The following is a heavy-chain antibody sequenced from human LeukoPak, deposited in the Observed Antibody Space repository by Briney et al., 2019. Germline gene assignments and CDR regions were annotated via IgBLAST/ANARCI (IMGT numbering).Heavy chain of an antibody. CDR1: GLTFRNYY. CDR3: ASEGRSGLGFFDV. D-gene: IGHD3/OR15-3a*01. Sequence: GGSLRLSCAASGLTFRNYYVHWVRQAPGGGLVWVARISGDGRYTKIADSLEGRFTISRDNANNTLYLQMVSLRADDTAVYFCASEGRSGLGFFDVWGRGTLVTVSS. CDR2: ISGDGRYT. J-gene: IGHJ2*01. V-gene: IGHV3-74*01.